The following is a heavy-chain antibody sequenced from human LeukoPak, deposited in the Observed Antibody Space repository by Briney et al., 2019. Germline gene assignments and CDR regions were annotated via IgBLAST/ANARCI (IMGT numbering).Heavy chain of an antibody. CDR1: GGSISSYY. V-gene: IGHV4-59*01. J-gene: IGHJ5*02. D-gene: IGHD3-3*01. CDR2: IYYSGST. Sequence: PSETLSLTCTVSGGSISSYYWSWIRQPPGKGLEWIGYIYYSGSTNYNPSLKSRVTISVDTSKNQFSLKLSSVTAADTAVYYCARDCDFWSGYSGFEPWFDPWGQGTLVTVSS. CDR3: ARDCDFWSGYSGFEPWFDP.